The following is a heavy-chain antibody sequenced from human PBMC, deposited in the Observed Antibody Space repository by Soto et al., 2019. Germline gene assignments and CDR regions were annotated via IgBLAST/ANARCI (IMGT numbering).Heavy chain of an antibody. D-gene: IGHD1-1*01. J-gene: IGHJ4*02. CDR1: GFSLTTRPVG. Sequence: QITLKESGPTLVKPTQTLTLTCTFSGFSLTTRPVGVGWIRQPPGKALECLALIYWDDDKRYSPSLKSRLAVTKDTSKNQVVLTMTNEDPTDTATYYCAPRRGGYNWNAGDFDFWGQGTVVTVSS. CDR2: IYWDDDK. CDR3: APRRGGYNWNAGDFDF. V-gene: IGHV2-5*02.